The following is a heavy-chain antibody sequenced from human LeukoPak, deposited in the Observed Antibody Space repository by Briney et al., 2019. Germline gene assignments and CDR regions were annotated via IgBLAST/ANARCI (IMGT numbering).Heavy chain of an antibody. D-gene: IGHD6-19*01. J-gene: IGHJ4*02. CDR2: INPNSGGT. V-gene: IGHV1-2*02. CDR1: GYTFTGYY. Sequence: ASVKVSCKASGYTFTGYYMHWVRQAPGQGLEWMGWINPNSGGTNYAQKFQGRVTMTRDMSTSTVYMELSSLRSEDTAVYYCARAYPTQWLVGSRFDYWGQGTLVTVSS. CDR3: ARAYPTQWLVGSRFDY.